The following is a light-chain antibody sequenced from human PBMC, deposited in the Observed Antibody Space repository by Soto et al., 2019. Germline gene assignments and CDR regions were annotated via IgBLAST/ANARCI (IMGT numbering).Light chain of an antibody. V-gene: IGLV2-8*01. CDR3: SSFAGKNNLV. J-gene: IGLJ2*01. CDR2: EVS. Sequence: QSALTQPPSASGSPGQSVTISCTGTSSDVGGCNYVSWYQHHPGKAPKLMISEVSKRPSGVPDRFSGSKSGNTASLTVSGLQAEDEADYYCSSFAGKNNLVFGGGTKLTVL. CDR1: SSDVGGCNY.